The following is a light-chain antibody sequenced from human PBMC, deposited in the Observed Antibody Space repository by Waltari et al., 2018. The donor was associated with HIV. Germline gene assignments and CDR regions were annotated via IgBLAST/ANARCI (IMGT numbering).Light chain of an antibody. CDR2: DDD. CDR1: SSDISDTPPAIR. CDR3: AFYTSADTNFG. J-gene: IGLJ1*01. V-gene: IGLV2-18*01. Sequence: QSALTQPPSVSGSPGQSVTISCAGASSDISDTPPAIRVSWYQQPPGASPKVVIYDDDYRPTGVPDRSAAYKYGNAASLTISGLPPADEGDYYCAFYTSADTNFGFGIGTTVSV.